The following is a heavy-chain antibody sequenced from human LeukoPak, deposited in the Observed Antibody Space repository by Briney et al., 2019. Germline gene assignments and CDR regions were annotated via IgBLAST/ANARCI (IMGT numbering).Heavy chain of an antibody. V-gene: IGHV4-61*02. CDR1: GGSVSSGSYY. Sequence: SETLSLTCTVSGGSVSSGSYYWNWIRQPAGKGLEWIGRVYTSGSTNYNPSLKSRLTISVDTSRNQFSLTLSSVTAADTAVYYCARGPASITEGYFDYWGQGTLVTVSS. J-gene: IGHJ4*02. D-gene: IGHD2-2*01. CDR3: ARGPASITEGYFDY. CDR2: VYTSGST.